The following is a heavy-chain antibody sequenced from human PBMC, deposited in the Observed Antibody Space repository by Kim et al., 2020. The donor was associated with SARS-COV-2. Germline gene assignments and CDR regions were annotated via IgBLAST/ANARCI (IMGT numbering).Heavy chain of an antibody. D-gene: IGHD3-9*01. CDR3: ARQGRYFVRLGVLDI. V-gene: IGHV4-39*01. Sequence: SETLSLTCTVSGGSISSYICYWGWIRQPPGKGREWNGSIYYSGSTYYNPSIKSRVTISVDTSKNQFSLKLSSVTAADTAVYDCARQGRYFVRLGVLDIWGQGTMVTVSS. CDR2: IYYSGST. J-gene: IGHJ3*02. CDR1: GGSISSYICY.